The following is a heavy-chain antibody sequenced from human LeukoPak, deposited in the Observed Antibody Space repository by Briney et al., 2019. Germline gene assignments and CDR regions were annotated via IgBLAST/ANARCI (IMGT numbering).Heavy chain of an antibody. D-gene: IGHD3-22*01. CDR1: GFSFSSHG. Sequence: GGSLRLSCAASGFSFSSHGMHWVRQAPGKGLEWVAVIWYDGSNKYYADSVKGRFTISRDNSKYTLYLQMNSLRAEDTAVYYCAKDWYYYDSSGYYSFDYWGQGSLVTVPS. CDR2: IWYDGSNK. J-gene: IGHJ4*02. V-gene: IGHV3-33*06. CDR3: AKDWYYYDSSGYYSFDY.